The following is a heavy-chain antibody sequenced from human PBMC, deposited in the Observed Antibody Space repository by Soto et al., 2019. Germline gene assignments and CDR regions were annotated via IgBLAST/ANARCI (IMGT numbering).Heavy chain of an antibody. CDR3: ARGAAVAFGAFDI. Sequence: ASVKVSCKASGYTFTIYGISGVVRSPGQGLEWMGWISAYNGNTNYAQKLQGRVTMTTDTSTSTAYMELRSLRSDDTAVYYCARGAAVAFGAFDIWGQGTMVTVSS. J-gene: IGHJ3*02. CDR1: GYTFTIYG. V-gene: IGHV1-18*01. D-gene: IGHD6-19*01. CDR2: ISAYNGNT.